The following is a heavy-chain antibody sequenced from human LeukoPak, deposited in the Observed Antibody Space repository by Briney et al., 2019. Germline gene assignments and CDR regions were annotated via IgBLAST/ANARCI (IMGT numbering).Heavy chain of an antibody. CDR1: GFTFSDSS. J-gene: IGHJ6*02. CDR3: TRYDSVAMDV. CDR2: IRSKANSYAT. V-gene: IGHV3-73*01. D-gene: IGHD3-3*01. Sequence: SGGSLRLSCAASGFTFSDSSLHWVRQASGKGLEWVGRIRSKANSYATAYAASVKGGFTISRDDSTNTAYLQMNSPKTEDTAVYYCTRYDSVAMDVWGQGTTVTVSS.